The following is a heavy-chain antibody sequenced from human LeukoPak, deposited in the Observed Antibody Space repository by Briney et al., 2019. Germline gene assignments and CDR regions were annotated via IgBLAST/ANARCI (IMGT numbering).Heavy chain of an antibody. V-gene: IGHV4-34*01. CDR1: GGSFSGYY. J-gene: IGHJ4*02. Sequence: SETLSLTCAVYGGSFSGYYWSWIRQPPGKGLEWIGEINHSGSTNYNPSLKSRVNISVDTSKNQFSLKLSSVTAADTAVYYCARVAVANGLDYWGQGTLVTVSS. CDR2: INHSGST. CDR3: ARVAVANGLDY. D-gene: IGHD6-19*01.